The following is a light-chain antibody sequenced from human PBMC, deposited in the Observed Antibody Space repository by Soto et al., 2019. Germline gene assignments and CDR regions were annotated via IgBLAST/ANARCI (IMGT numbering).Light chain of an antibody. CDR3: QQYGSSPLT. CDR1: QSVSSNY. CDR2: GAS. Sequence: ESVLTQSPGTLSLSPGERATLSCRASQSVSSNYLAWYQQKPGPAPRLLLYGASPRAPGIPDRFSGSGSGTDFTLTISRLEPEDSAVYYCQQYGSSPLTFGHGTKVDIK. J-gene: IGKJ1*01. V-gene: IGKV3-20*01.